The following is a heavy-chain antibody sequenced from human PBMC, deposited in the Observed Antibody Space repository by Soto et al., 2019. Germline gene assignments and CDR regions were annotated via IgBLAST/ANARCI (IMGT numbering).Heavy chain of an antibody. CDR3: ARVDSSGWYGEGYYFDY. CDR1: GGSISSYY. V-gene: IGHV4-59*01. D-gene: IGHD6-19*01. CDR2: IYYSGST. Sequence: SETLSLTCTVSGGSISSYYWSWIRQPPGKGLEWIGYIYYSGSTNYNPSLKSRVTISVDTSKNQFSLKLSSVTAADTAVYYCARVDSSGWYGEGYYFDYWGQGTLVTVSS. J-gene: IGHJ4*02.